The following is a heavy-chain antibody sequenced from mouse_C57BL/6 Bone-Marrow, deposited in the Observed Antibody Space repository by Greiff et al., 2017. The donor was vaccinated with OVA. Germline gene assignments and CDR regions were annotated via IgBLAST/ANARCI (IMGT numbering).Heavy chain of an antibody. CDR3: TRGGYYGSSYGWYFDV. J-gene: IGHJ1*03. Sequence: VQLKQSGAELVRPGASVTLSCKASGYTFTDYEMHWVKQTPVHGLEWIGAIDPETGGTAYNQKFKGKAILTADKSSSTAYMELRSLTSEDSAVYYCTRGGYYGSSYGWYFDVWGTGTTVTVSS. CDR2: IDPETGGT. CDR1: GYTFTDYE. V-gene: IGHV1-15*01. D-gene: IGHD1-1*01.